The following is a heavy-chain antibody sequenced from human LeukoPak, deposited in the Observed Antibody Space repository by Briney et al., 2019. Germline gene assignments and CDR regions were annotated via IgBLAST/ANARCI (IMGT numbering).Heavy chain of an antibody. J-gene: IGHJ4*02. Sequence: GSLRLSCGASGFTLSSYWMHWVRQAPGKGLVWVSTIKSDGRSASYADSVRGRFTISRDNAKNTVFLQMGSLRAEDTAVYYCARNNSSVFDHWGQGALVTVSS. CDR2: IKSDGRSA. CDR3: ARNNSSVFDH. V-gene: IGHV3-74*01. CDR1: GFTLSSYW. D-gene: IGHD6-6*01.